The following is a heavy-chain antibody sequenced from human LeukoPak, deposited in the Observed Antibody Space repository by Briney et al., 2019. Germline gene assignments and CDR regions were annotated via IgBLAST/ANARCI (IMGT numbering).Heavy chain of an antibody. V-gene: IGHV4-59*01. D-gene: IGHD2-15*01. Sequence: SETLSLTCTVSGGSISSYYWSWIRQPPGKGLEWIGYIYYSGSTNYNPSLRSRVTISVDTSKNQFSLKLSSVTAADTAVYYCARYSPVVAATYWYFDLWGRGTLVTVSS. CDR3: ARYSPVVAATYWYFDL. CDR2: IYYSGST. J-gene: IGHJ2*01. CDR1: GGSISSYY.